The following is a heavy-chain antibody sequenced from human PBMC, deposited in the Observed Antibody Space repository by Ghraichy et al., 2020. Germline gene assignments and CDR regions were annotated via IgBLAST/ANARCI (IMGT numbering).Heavy chain of an antibody. CDR1: GGPISSSSYY. V-gene: IGHV4-39*01. Sequence: SETLSLTCTVSGGPISSSSYYWAWIRQPPGKGLEWIGSIYYSGSTYYNQSLKSPVTMSVDLAKNQFSLKLTSVTAADTAVYYCARLSANYDVWSGNRHLNYVDPWGQGIRVTVSS. J-gene: IGHJ5*02. CDR3: ARLSANYDVWSGNRHLNYVDP. CDR2: IYYSGST. D-gene: IGHD3-3*01.